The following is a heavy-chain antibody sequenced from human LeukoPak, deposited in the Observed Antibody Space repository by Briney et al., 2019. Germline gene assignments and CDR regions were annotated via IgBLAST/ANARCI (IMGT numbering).Heavy chain of an antibody. CDR3: ARGITAMVTHGFDY. J-gene: IGHJ4*02. CDR1: GYTFTNYY. CDR2: INAGNGNT. D-gene: IGHD5-18*01. V-gene: IGHV1-3*03. Sequence: ASVKVSCKASGYTFTNYYIHWVRQAPGQRLEWMGWINAGNGNTKYSQEFQGRVTITRDTSASTAYMELSSLRSEDMAVYYCARGITAMVTHGFDYWGQGTLVTVSS.